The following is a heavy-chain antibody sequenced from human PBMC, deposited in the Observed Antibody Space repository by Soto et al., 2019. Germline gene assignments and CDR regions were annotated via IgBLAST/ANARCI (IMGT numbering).Heavy chain of an antibody. V-gene: IGHV4-31*03. CDR1: GGSVSSGAYY. J-gene: IGHJ3*02. Sequence: LSLTFTVSGGSVSSGAYYWTWIRQRPGKGLEWIGYIYYSGSTYYSPSLKSRLSISLDTSKNQFSLRLSSVTAADTAMYYCARARLRAVYAFDIWGQGTMVTVSS. D-gene: IGHD5-12*01. CDR3: ARARLRAVYAFDI. CDR2: IYYSGST.